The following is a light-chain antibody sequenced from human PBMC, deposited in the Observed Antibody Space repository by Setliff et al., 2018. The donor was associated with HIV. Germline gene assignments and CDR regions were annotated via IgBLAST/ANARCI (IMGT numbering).Light chain of an antibody. Sequence: QSVLTQPASVSGSPGQSITISSTGTSRDVGGYNHVSWYQQHPGKAPKLIIYEVRNRPSGVSSRFSGSKSGNTASLTISGLQTEDEADYYCSSYAITNTLPFGTGTKVTVL. CDR1: SRDVGGYNH. CDR3: SSYAITNTLP. J-gene: IGLJ1*01. V-gene: IGLV2-14*01. CDR2: EVR.